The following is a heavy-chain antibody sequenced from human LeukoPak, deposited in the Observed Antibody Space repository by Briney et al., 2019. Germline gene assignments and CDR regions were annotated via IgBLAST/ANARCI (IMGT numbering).Heavy chain of an antibody. CDR3: ARAARNDYYDSSGYYGGILYYFDY. Sequence: SQTLSLTCTVSGGSISSGSYYWSWIRQPAGKGLEWIGRIYTSGSINYNPSLKSRVTISVDTSKNQFSLKLSSVTAADTAVYYCARAARNDYYDSSGYYGGILYYFDYWGQGTLVTVSS. CDR2: IYTSGSI. V-gene: IGHV4-61*02. CDR1: GGSISSGSYY. J-gene: IGHJ4*02. D-gene: IGHD3-22*01.